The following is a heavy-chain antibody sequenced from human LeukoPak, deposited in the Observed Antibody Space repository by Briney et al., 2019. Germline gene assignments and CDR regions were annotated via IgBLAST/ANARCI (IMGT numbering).Heavy chain of an antibody. CDR1: GGSISSSSYY. V-gene: IGHV4-39*07. D-gene: IGHD6-19*01. J-gene: IGHJ6*03. Sequence: SETLSLTCTVSGGSISSSSYYWGWIRQPPGKGLEWIGSIYYSGSTYYNPSLKSRVTISIDTSKNQFSLRLSSVTAADTAVYYCARSLYSSGWNGAYYYMDVWGKGTTVTIS. CDR2: IYYSGST. CDR3: ARSLYSSGWNGAYYYMDV.